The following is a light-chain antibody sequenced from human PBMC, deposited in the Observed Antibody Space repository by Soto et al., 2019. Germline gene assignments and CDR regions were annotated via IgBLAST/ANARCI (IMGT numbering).Light chain of an antibody. CDR2: SAS. Sequence: DIVMTQSPATLSVSPGERVTLSCRASQSVASNSAWYQQKPGQAPRLLIFSASTRATGIPARFSGSGSGTEFTLALSSLQSEDFAVYYCQQYFSWPPTFTFGQGTKLEIK. V-gene: IGKV3-15*01. CDR3: QQYFSWPPTFT. J-gene: IGKJ2*01. CDR1: QSVASN.